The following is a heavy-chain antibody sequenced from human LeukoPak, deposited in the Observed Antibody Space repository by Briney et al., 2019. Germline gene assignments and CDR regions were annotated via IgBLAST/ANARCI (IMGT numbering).Heavy chain of an antibody. D-gene: IGHD5-18*01. CDR3: ARGLTDTAMAYYYYYMDV. CDR2: IYYSGST. CDR1: GGSNSSYY. Sequence: SETLSLTCTVSGGSNSSYYWSWIRQPPGKGLEWIGYIYYSGSTNYNPSLKSRVTISVDTSKNQFSLKLSSVTAADTAVYYCARGLTDTAMAYYYYYMDVWGKGTTVTVSS. V-gene: IGHV4-59*01. J-gene: IGHJ6*03.